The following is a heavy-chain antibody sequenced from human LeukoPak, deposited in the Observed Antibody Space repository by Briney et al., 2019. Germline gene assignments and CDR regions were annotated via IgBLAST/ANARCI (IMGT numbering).Heavy chain of an antibody. J-gene: IGHJ3*02. CDR2: IYYSGST. V-gene: IGHV4-31*03. CDR1: GGSISSGGYY. Sequence: SETPSLTCTVSGGSISSGGYYWSWIRQRPGKRLEWIGYIYYSGSTYYNPSLKSRVTISVDTSKNQFSLKLSSVTAADTAVYYCARATDLVVVAASVVAFDIWGQGTMVTVSS. D-gene: IGHD2-15*01. CDR3: ARATDLVVVAASVVAFDI.